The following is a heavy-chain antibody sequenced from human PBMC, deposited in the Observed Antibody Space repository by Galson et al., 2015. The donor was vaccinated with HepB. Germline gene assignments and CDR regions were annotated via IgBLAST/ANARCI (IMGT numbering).Heavy chain of an antibody. J-gene: IGHJ6*02. V-gene: IGHV3-9*01. CDR2: ISWNGGKI. CDR3: VKDFGADVYNPYYCDYGLDV. Sequence: SLRLSCAASGFTFDDNAMHWVRQVPGKGPEWVAGISWNGGKIAYADSVRGRFIISRDNGKNSLFLQMNDLRAEDSALYYCVKDFGADVYNPYYCDYGLDVWGQGTTVVVSS. D-gene: IGHD5-24*01. CDR1: GFTFDDNA.